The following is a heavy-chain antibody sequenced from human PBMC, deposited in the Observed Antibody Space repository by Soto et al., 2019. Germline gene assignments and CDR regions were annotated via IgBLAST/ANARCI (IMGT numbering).Heavy chain of an antibody. J-gene: IGHJ4*02. CDR1: GGSISSYD. CDR3: ARLHSSSWAYYFDY. Sequence: SETLSLTCTVSGGSISSYDWSWIRQPPGKGLEWIGYIYYSGSTNYNPSLKSRVTISVDTSKNQFSLKLSSVTAADTAVYYCARLHSSSWAYYFDYWGQGTLVTVSS. CDR2: IYYSGST. V-gene: IGHV4-59*08. D-gene: IGHD6-13*01.